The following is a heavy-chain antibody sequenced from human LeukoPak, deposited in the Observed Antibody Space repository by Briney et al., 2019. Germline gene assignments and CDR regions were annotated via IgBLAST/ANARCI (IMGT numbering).Heavy chain of an antibody. CDR1: GGSISSSSYY. J-gene: IGHJ4*02. Sequence: SETLSLTCTVSGGSISSSSYYWGWIRQPPGKGLEWIGSIYYSGSTYYNPSLKSRVTISVDTSKKQFSLKLSSVTAADTAVYYCARRSYYYDSSGYYIFDYWGQGTLVTVSS. CDR3: ARRSYYYDSSGYYIFDY. D-gene: IGHD3-22*01. CDR2: IYYSGST. V-gene: IGHV4-39*01.